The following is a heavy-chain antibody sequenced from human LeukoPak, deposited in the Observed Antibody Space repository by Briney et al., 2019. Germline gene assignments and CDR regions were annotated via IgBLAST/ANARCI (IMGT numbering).Heavy chain of an antibody. CDR3: ARDLSTIFGVD. J-gene: IGHJ4*02. V-gene: IGHV1-69*04. Sequence: SVKVSCKASGGTFGSYTISWVRQAPGQGLEWMGRIIPILGIANYAQKFQGRVTITADKSTSTAYMELSSLRSEDTAVYYCARDLSTIFGVDWGQGTLVTVSS. D-gene: IGHD3-3*01. CDR1: GGTFGSYT. CDR2: IIPILGIA.